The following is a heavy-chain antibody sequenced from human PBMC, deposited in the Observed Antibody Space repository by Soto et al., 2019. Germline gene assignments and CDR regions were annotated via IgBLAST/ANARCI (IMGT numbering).Heavy chain of an antibody. V-gene: IGHV3-23*01. J-gene: IGHJ3*02. D-gene: IGHD4-17*01. CDR2: ISGSGTGT. CDR3: AKADFPTVTTPGDAFDI. CDR1: RFTFSSYA. Sequence: PGGSLRLSCAASRFTFSSYAMSWVRQAPGKGLEWVSVISGSGTGTYYAVSVKGRFTISRDNSKNTLYLQMNSLRAEDTAVYYCAKADFPTVTTPGDAFDIWGQGTLVTVSS.